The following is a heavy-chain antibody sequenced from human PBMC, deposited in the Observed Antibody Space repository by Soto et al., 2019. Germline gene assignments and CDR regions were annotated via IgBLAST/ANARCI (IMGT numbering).Heavy chain of an antibody. J-gene: IGHJ4*02. Sequence: QVRLVESWGGVVQPRRSLRLSCAASGFTFNSYGMHWVRQAPGKGLEWVAVISYDGRDKYYADSVKGRFTISRDESKNTLYLQMNSLRVEDTAVYYCAKDPDDYVWGSYRYSLPDYWGQGTLVTVSS. CDR1: GFTFNSYG. D-gene: IGHD3-16*02. V-gene: IGHV3-30*18. CDR3: AKDPDDYVWGSYRYSLPDY. CDR2: ISYDGRDK.